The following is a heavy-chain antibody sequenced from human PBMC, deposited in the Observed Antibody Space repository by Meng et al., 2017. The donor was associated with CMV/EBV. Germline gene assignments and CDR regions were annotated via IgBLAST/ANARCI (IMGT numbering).Heavy chain of an antibody. D-gene: IGHD3-3*01. CDR3: ARDNRRGGVDY. CDR1: CGSISSGDDY. J-gene: IGHJ4*02. V-gene: IGHV4-30-4*08. Sequence: QVPLHEPGPGLVNTSQTLSLTFTVSCGSISSGDDYWSWIRQPPGKGLEWIGYIYYSGSTYYNPSLKSRVTISVDTSKNQFSLKLSSVTAADTAVYYCARDNRRGGVDYWGQGTLVTVSS. CDR2: IYYSGST.